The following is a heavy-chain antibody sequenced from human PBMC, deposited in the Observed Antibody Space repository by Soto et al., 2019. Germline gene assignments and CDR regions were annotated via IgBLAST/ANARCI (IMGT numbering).Heavy chain of an antibody. J-gene: IGHJ6*02. CDR1: GFTFSSAW. CDR2: INAAGTT. CDR3: ARENYYYGLDV. Sequence: SLRLSCAASGFTFSSAWLSWVRQAPGKGLEWVSVINAAGTTYYADSVEGRLSVSRDDSKNTVHLQMNSLRAEDTAVYYCARENYYYGLDVWGQGTAVTVSS. V-gene: IGHV3-66*01.